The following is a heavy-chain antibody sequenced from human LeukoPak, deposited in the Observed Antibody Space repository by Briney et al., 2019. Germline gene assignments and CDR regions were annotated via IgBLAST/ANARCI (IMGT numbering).Heavy chain of an antibody. J-gene: IGHJ6*02. CDR2: TYYTGST. D-gene: IGHD1-7*01. CDR1: GGSISNRKYY. CDR3: ARYRGGNYLDYYYYGMDV. V-gene: IGHV4-39*01. Sequence: PSETLSLTCTVSGGSISNRKYYLGWIRQPPGKGLEWIVTTYYTGSTYYSPSLRSRVTISVDTSNNQFSLKLNSMTAADTALYYCARYRGGNYLDYYYYGMDVWGQGTTVTVSS.